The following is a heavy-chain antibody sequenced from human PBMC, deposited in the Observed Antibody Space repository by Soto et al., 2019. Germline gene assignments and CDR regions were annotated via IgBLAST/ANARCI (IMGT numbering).Heavy chain of an antibody. J-gene: IGHJ6*02. D-gene: IGHD5-12*01. CDR1: GFTFSSYA. CDR3: ARDRVATMYYYYGMDV. Sequence: QVQLVESGGGVVQPGRSLGLSCAASGFTFSSYAMHWVRQAPGKGLEWVAVISYDGSNKYYADSVKGRFTISRDNSKNTLYLQMNSLRAEDTAVYYCARDRVATMYYYYGMDVWGQGTTVTVSS. CDR2: ISYDGSNK. V-gene: IGHV3-30-3*01.